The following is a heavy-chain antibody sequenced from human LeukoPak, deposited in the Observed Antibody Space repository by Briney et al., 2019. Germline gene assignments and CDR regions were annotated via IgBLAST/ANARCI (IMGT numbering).Heavy chain of an antibody. Sequence: GGSLRLSCAASGFTFSSYAMHWVRQAPGKGLEWVAVISYDGSNKYYADSVKGRFTISGDNSKNTLYLQMNSLRAEDTAVYYCAGEWDSSSWYGFDYWGQGTLVTVSS. D-gene: IGHD6-13*01. V-gene: IGHV3-30*04. CDR2: ISYDGSNK. CDR3: AGEWDSSSWYGFDY. CDR1: GFTFSSYA. J-gene: IGHJ4*02.